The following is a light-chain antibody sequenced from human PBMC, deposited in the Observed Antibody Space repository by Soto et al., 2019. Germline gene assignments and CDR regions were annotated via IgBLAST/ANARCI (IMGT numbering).Light chain of an antibody. J-gene: IGKJ4*01. Sequence: DIQMTQSPSSVSASVGDRVTITCRASQGISSRLAWYQQKPGKAPNLLIYAVSNLQSGVPSRFSGSGSETDFTLTIGSLQPEDFATYYCQQANSFPLTFGGGTKVEIK. CDR2: AVS. CDR3: QQANSFPLT. CDR1: QGISSR. V-gene: IGKV1-12*01.